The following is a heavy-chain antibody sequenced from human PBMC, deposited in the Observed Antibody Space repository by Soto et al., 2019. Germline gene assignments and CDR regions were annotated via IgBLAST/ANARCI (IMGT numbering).Heavy chain of an antibody. Sequence: QVQLQESGPGLVKPSETLSLTCTVSGVSITSYYWSWIRQPAGQGLEWIGRIYSSGSTNYNPSLKSRVTMSIDTSKNQFSLTLSSVTAADTAVYYCACLYNWNGWSDYWGHGTLVTVSS. CDR1: GVSITSYY. CDR3: ACLYNWNGWSDY. CDR2: IYSSGST. D-gene: IGHD1-20*01. J-gene: IGHJ4*01. V-gene: IGHV4-4*07.